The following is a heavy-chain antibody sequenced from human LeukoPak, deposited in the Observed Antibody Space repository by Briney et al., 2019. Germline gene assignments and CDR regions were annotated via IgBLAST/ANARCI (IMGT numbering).Heavy chain of an antibody. CDR1: GFTFSSYG. D-gene: IGHD3-10*01. CDR2: IRYDGSNK. V-gene: IGHV3-30*02. J-gene: IGHJ6*03. CDR3: AKADGSGSYWFFYYYYYMDV. Sequence: GGSLRLSCAASGFTFSSYGMHWVRQAPGKGLEWVAFIRYDGSNKYYADSVKGRFTISRDNSKNTLYLQMNSLRAEDTAVYYCAKADGSGSYWFFYYYYYMDVWGKGTTVTISS.